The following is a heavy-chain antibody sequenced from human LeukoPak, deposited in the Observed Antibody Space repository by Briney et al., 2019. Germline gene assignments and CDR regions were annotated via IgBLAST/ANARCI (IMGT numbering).Heavy chain of an antibody. CDR2: ISSSSTFI. CDR1: GFTLSSYS. V-gene: IGHV3-21*06. Sequence: GGSLRLSCAASGFTLSSYSMNWVRQAPGKGLEWVSSISSSSTFIYYADSVRGRFTISRDNAKNSLYLQMNSLRAEDTAVYYCARDVLGYYDFWSGPPPYYYYYMDVWGKGTTVTVSS. J-gene: IGHJ6*03. D-gene: IGHD3-3*01. CDR3: ARDVLGYYDFWSGPPPYYYYYMDV.